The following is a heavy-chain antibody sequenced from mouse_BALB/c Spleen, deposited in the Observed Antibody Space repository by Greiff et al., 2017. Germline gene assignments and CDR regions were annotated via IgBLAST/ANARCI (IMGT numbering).Heavy chain of an antibody. CDR2: INPSSGYT. CDR1: GYTFTSYT. CDR3: AREGYDYAAY. V-gene: IGHV1-4*02. J-gene: IGHJ3*01. D-gene: IGHD2-4*01. Sequence: QVQLKESAAELARPGASVKMSCKASGYTFTSYTMHWVKQRPGQGLEWIGYINPSSGYTEYNQKFKDKTTLTADKSSSTAYMQLSSLTSEDSAVYYCAREGYDYAAYWGQGTLVTVAA.